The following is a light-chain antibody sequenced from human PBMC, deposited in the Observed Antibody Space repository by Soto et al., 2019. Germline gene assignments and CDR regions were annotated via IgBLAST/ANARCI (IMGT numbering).Light chain of an antibody. J-gene: IGKJ1*01. Sequence: EIVMTQSPATLSVSAGARATLSCRASQSFGSDLVCYRQKPGQAPRLLIYGASNRATGVPDRFSGSGSGTDFTLTISRLEPEDFAVYYCQQYGSSGTFGQGTKVDIK. CDR1: QSFGSD. CDR3: QQYGSSGT. CDR2: GAS. V-gene: IGKV3-20*01.